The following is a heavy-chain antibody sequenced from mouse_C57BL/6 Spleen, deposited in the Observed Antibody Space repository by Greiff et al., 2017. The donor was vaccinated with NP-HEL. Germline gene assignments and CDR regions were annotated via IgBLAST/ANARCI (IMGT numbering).Heavy chain of an antibody. CDR2: IDPSDSET. D-gene: IGHD4-1*01. J-gene: IGHJ3*01. Sequence: VQLKQPGAELVRPGSSVKLSCKASGYTFTSYWMHWVKQRPIQGLEWIGNIDPSDSETHYNQKFKDKATLTVDKSSSTAYMQLSSLTSEDSAVYYCARGTGDWFAYWGQGTLVTVSA. V-gene: IGHV1-52*01. CDR1: GYTFTSYW. CDR3: ARGTGDWFAY.